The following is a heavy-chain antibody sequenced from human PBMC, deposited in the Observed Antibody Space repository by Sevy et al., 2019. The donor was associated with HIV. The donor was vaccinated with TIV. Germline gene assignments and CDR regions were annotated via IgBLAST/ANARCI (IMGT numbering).Heavy chain of an antibody. CDR2: IYSGGST. J-gene: IGHJ4*02. Sequence: GGSLRLSCAASGFTVSSNYMSWVRQAPGKGLECVSVIYSGGSTYYADSVKGRFTISRDNSKNTLYLQMNSLRAEDTAVYYCAPGHYDILTGYREDYWGQGTLVTVSS. CDR1: GFTVSSNY. CDR3: APGHYDILTGYREDY. V-gene: IGHV3-53*01. D-gene: IGHD3-9*01.